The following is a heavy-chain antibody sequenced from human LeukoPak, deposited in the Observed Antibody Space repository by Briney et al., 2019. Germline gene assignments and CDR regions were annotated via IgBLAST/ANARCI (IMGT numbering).Heavy chain of an antibody. CDR3: VRGNDYGGPHY. CDR1: GFTFSSYW. J-gene: IGHJ4*02. Sequence: GGSLRLSCAASGFTFSSYWMHWVRQAPGKGLVWVSRIDRDGSRINYADSVKGRFSISRDNGKNTLFLQMNSLRAEDAAVYYCVRGNDYGGPHYWGQGTLVTVSS. D-gene: IGHD4-23*01. CDR2: IDRDGSRI. V-gene: IGHV3-74*01.